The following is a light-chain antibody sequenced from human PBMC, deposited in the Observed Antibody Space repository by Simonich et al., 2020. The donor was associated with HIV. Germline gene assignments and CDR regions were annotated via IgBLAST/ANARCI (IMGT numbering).Light chain of an antibody. CDR1: HNIKTY. V-gene: IGKV1-39*01. CDR2: AAS. Sequence: DIQMTQSPSFLSASVGERVTITCRASHNIKTYLNWYQQKPGKAPRLLIYAASRMQGCVPLRFSGSGSGTDFTLTISSLQPEDFATYYCQQSYSSPQITFGQGTRLEIK. CDR3: QQSYSSPQIT. J-gene: IGKJ5*01.